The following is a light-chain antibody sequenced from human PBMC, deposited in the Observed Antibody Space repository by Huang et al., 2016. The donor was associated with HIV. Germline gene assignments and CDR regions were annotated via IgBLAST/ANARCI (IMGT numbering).Light chain of an antibody. Sequence: EIVLTQSPGTLSLSPGERATLSCRASQSVSNNYLAWYQQKPGQSPRLLIYGASTRATAIPDRFSGSGSGTDFTLVISRLQPEDFAVYYCRQYGSSPTFGQGTKVEIK. V-gene: IGKV3-20*01. CDR2: GAS. CDR1: QSVSNNY. CDR3: RQYGSSPT. J-gene: IGKJ1*01.